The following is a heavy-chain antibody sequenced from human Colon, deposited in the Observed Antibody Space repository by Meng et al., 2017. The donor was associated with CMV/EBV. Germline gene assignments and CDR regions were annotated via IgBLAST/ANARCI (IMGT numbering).Heavy chain of an antibody. CDR3: ARDYTSSFDY. D-gene: IGHD3-16*01. V-gene: IGHV1-2*06. CDR2: VNPNSSGS. J-gene: IGHJ4*02. CDR1: GYTFTGYY. Sequence: VSYKASGYTFTGYYIHWVRRAPGQGLEWMGRVNPNSSGSNYAQKFQDRVTMTRDTSISTAYMELSRLTSDDTAIYYCARDYTSSFDYWGQGTLVTVSS.